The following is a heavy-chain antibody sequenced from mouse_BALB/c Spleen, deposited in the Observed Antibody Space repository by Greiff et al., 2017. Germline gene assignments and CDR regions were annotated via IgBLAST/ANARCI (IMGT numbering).Heavy chain of an antibody. CDR3: AHLLWYWDYAMDY. D-gene: IGHD2-1*01. V-gene: IGHV3-2*02. CDR2: ISYSGST. Sequence: EVQRVESGPGLVKPSQSLSLTCTVTGYSITSDYAWNWIRQFPGNKLEWMGYISYSGSTSYNPSLKSRISITRDTSKNQFFLQLNSVTTEDTATYYCAHLLWYWDYAMDYWGQGTSVTVSS. CDR1: GYSITSDYA. J-gene: IGHJ4*01.